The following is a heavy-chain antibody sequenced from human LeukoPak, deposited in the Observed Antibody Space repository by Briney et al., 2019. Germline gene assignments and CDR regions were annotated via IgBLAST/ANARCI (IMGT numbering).Heavy chain of an antibody. CDR1: GFTFSSFG. CDR2: ISSSSSTI. J-gene: IGHJ4*02. D-gene: IGHD3-22*01. V-gene: IGHV3-48*01. CDR3: ARDKMYDSSGYYFGLVDY. Sequence: GGSLRLSCAASGFTFSSFGMNWVRQAPGKGLEWVSYISSSSSTIYHADSVKGRFTISRDNAKNSLYLQMNSLRAEDTAVYYCARDKMYDSSGYYFGLVDYWGQGTLVTVSS.